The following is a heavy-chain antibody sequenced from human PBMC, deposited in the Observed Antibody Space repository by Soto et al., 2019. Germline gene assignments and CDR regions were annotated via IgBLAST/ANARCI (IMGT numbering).Heavy chain of an antibody. Sequence: PSETLSLTCTVSGGSLSSYYWSWIRQPPGKGLEWIGYIYYSGSTNYNPSLKSRVTISVDTSKNQFSLKLSSVTAADTAVYYCARTLGYCSGGSCYVDAFDIWGQGTMVTVSS. CDR1: GGSLSSYY. CDR2: IYYSGST. V-gene: IGHV4-59*01. CDR3: ARTLGYCSGGSCYVDAFDI. J-gene: IGHJ3*02. D-gene: IGHD2-15*01.